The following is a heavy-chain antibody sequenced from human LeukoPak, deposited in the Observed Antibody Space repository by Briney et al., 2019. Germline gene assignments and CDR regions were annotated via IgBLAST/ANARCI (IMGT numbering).Heavy chain of an antibody. J-gene: IGHJ4*02. CDR3: ATGSQWLVMFEY. CDR1: GGSISSYY. Sequence: SETLSLTCTVSGGSISSYYWSWIRQPPGKGLEWIGYIHHSGSTKYNPSLKSRVTISVDTSKNQFSLKLSSVTAADTAVYYCATGSQWLVMFEYWGQGTLVTVSS. D-gene: IGHD6-19*01. V-gene: IGHV4-59*01. CDR2: IHHSGST.